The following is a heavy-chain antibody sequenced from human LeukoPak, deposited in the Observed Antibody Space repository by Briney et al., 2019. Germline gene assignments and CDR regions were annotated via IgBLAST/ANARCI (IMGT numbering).Heavy chain of an antibody. J-gene: IGHJ6*02. V-gene: IGHV3-23*01. D-gene: IGHD4-17*01. CDR3: ARVRYGELDV. Sequence: GGSLRLSCAASGFTFSSYAMSWVRQAPGKGLEWVSSMSGSGGSTYYADSVKGRFIISRDDSKNTLYLQMNSLRAEDTAVYYCARVRYGELDVWGQGTTVTVSS. CDR1: GFTFSSYA. CDR2: MSGSGGST.